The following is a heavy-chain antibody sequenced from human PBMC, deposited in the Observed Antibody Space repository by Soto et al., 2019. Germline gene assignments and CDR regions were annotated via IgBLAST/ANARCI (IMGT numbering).Heavy chain of an antibody. J-gene: IGHJ5*02. CDR2: IYYSGST. CDR1: GGSVSSGSYY. V-gene: IGHV4-61*01. Sequence: SETLSLTCTVSGGSVSSGSYYWSWIRQPPGKGLEWIGYIYYSGSTNYNPSLKSRVTISVDTSKNQFSLKLSSVTAADTAVYYCARGGVATIFDPCGQRTLVTVSS. CDR3: ARGGVATIFDP. D-gene: IGHD5-12*01.